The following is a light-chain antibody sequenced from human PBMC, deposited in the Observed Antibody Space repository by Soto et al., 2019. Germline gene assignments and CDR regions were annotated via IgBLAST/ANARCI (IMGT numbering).Light chain of an antibody. CDR1: SNDVGAYNY. CDR3: TSYTSSRTYV. Sequence: QSALTQPASVSRSPGQSITVSCTGTSNDVGAYNYVSWYQQHPGTAPKLMIYDVSNRPSGVSNRFSGSKSGNTASLTISGLQAEDEADYYCTSYTSSRTYVFGTGTKVTVL. J-gene: IGLJ1*01. CDR2: DVS. V-gene: IGLV2-14*03.